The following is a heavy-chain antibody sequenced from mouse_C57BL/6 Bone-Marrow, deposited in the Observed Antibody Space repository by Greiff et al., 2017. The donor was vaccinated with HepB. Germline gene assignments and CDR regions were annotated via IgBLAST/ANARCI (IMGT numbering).Heavy chain of an antibody. Sequence: QVQLQQPGAELVKPGASVKLSCKASGYTFTSYWMHWVKQRPGQGLEWIGMIHPNSGSTNYNEKFKSKATLTVDKSSGTAYMQLSSLTSEDSAVYYCARGYYRFAYWGQGTLVTVSA. CDR3: ARGYYRFAY. CDR2: IHPNSGST. V-gene: IGHV1-64*01. CDR1: GYTFTSYW. J-gene: IGHJ3*01. D-gene: IGHD2-3*01.